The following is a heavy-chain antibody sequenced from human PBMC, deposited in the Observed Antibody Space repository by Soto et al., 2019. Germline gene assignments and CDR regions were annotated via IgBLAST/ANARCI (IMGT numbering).Heavy chain of an antibody. V-gene: IGHV1-69*01. CDR1: GGTFSSYG. D-gene: IGHD2-21*01. CDR3: ARAEFAAVVDRYYFYYGMDV. J-gene: IGHJ6*02. CDR2: IIPVFGTA. Sequence: QVQLVQSGAEVKKPGSSVKVSCKASGGTFSSYGISWVRQAPGQGLEWMGGIIPVFGTADYAQKFQGRVTITADESTSTAYMELSILRSGDTDVYYCARAEFAAVVDRYYFYYGMDVWGQGTTVTVSS.